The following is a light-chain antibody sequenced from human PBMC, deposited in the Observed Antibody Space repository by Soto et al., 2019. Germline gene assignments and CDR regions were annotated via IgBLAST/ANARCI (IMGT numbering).Light chain of an antibody. V-gene: IGKV3-11*01. J-gene: IGKJ1*01. Sequence: TQSPSTLSASVGDRVTITCRASQSISRYLAWYQQKPGQAPRLLIYDASNRATGIPVRFSGSGSGTDFTLTISSLEPEDVAVYYCQQRTNRPPWTFGQGTKVEIK. CDR1: QSISRY. CDR2: DAS. CDR3: QQRTNRPPWT.